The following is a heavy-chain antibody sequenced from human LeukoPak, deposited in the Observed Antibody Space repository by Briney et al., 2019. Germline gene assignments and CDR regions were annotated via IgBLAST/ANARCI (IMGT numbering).Heavy chain of an antibody. CDR1: GGTFSSYA. V-gene: IGHV1-69*13. D-gene: IGHD3-10*01. Sequence: SVKVSCKASGGTFSSYAISWVRQAPGQGLEWMGGIIPIFGTANYAQKFQGRVTITADESTSTAYMELSSLRSEDTAVYYCARDRVTMVRGGQTAFYYYYYMDVWGKGTTVTISS. CDR2: IIPIFGTA. CDR3: ARDRVTMVRGGQTAFYYYYYMDV. J-gene: IGHJ6*03.